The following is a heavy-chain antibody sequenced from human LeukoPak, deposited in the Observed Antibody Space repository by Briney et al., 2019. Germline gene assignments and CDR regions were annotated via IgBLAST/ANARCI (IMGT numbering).Heavy chain of an antibody. CDR1: GGTFSSYA. J-gene: IGHJ5*02. D-gene: IGHD3-22*01. CDR2: IIPIFGTA. Sequence: GASVKVSCKASGGTFSSYAISWVRQAPGQGLEWMGGIIPIFGTANYAQKFQGRVTITTDESTSTAYMELSSLRSEDTAVYYCARVHQIVTYYYDSSGYYWFDPWGKGTLVTVSS. V-gene: IGHV1-69*05. CDR3: ARVHQIVTYYYDSSGYYWFDP.